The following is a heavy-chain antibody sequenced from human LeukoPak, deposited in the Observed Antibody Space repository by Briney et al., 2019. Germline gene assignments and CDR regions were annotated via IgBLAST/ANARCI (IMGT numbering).Heavy chain of an antibody. CDR1: GFIFRSYA. J-gene: IGHJ4*02. CDR3: ARRINGTWYYFDY. CDR2: ISASGGST. D-gene: IGHD1-20*01. V-gene: IGHV3-23*02. Sequence: PGGSLRLSCAASGFIFRSYAMTWVRQAPGKGLEWVSVISASGGSTYYRDSVKGRFTISRDNSKNTLNLQMNSLRAEDTAVYLCARRINGTWYYFDYWGQGTLVTVSS.